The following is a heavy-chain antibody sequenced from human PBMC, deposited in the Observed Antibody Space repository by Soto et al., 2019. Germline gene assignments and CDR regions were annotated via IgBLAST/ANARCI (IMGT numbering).Heavy chain of an antibody. V-gene: IGHV1-69*05. CDR1: GGTFSSDV. D-gene: IGHD3-10*01. CDR2: ITPIFSTT. Sequence: SVKVSCKASGGTFSSDVINWVRQAPGQGLEWMGGITPIFSTTKYAQKFQGRVTVTTDESASTVYLELSSLRSEDTAVYYCATGPLYASGVANYWGQGAVVTVSS. CDR3: ATGPLYASGVANY. J-gene: IGHJ4*02.